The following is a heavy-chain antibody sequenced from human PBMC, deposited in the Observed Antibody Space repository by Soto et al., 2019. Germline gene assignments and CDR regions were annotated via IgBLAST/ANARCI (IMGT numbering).Heavy chain of an antibody. D-gene: IGHD3-10*01. CDR2: IYHSGST. CDR3: ARVGGYGMDV. Sequence: SETLSLTCAVSGYSISSGYYWGWIRQPPGKGLEWIGSIYHSGSTYYNPSLKSRVTISVDTSKNQFSLKLSSVTAADTAVYYCARVGGYGMDVWGQGTTVTV. CDR1: GYSISSGYY. J-gene: IGHJ6*02. V-gene: IGHV4-38-2*01.